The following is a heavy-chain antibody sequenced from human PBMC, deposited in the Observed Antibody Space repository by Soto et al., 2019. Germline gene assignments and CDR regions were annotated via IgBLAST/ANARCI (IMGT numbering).Heavy chain of an antibody. J-gene: IGHJ3*02. V-gene: IGHV3-15*07. Sequence: GGSLRLSCAASDFTFTNAYMNWVRQAPGKGLEWVGRIRSKTDGGTTDYPAPVKGRFTISRDDSKNTLYLQMNSLKTEDTAVYYCTTLTVEDAFDIWGQGTMVTVSS. CDR2: IRSKTDGGTT. CDR3: TTLTVEDAFDI. CDR1: DFTFTNAY. D-gene: IGHD7-27*01.